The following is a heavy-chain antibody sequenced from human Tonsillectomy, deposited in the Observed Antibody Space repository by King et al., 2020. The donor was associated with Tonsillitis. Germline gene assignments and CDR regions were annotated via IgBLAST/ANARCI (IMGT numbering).Heavy chain of an antibody. Sequence: VQLVESGGGLIQPGGSLRLSCEASGFSVIMKFMSWVRQAPGKGLEWVSVSYSSGSTYYAESVKGRFTISRDNSKNTVYLQMNSLRDEDTAVYYCASGGGNGYSFEDYFDYWGQGTLVTVSS. CDR1: GFSVIMKF. D-gene: IGHD5-12*01. J-gene: IGHJ4*02. CDR2: SYSSGST. V-gene: IGHV3-53*01. CDR3: ASGGGNGYSFEDYFDY.